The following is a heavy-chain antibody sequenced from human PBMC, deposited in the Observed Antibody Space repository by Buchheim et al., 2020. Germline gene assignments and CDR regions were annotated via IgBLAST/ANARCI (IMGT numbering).Heavy chain of an antibody. CDR2: IYYSGST. V-gene: IGHV4-39*02. Sequence: QLQLQESGPGLVKPSETLSLTCTASGGSISSSSYYWGWIRQPPGKGLEWIGSIYYSGSTYYNPSLKSRVTISVDTSKNQFSLKLSSVTAADTAVYYCAREWEYQLSDKNWFDPWGQGTL. CDR1: GGSISSSSYY. CDR3: AREWEYQLSDKNWFDP. D-gene: IGHD2-2*01. J-gene: IGHJ5*02.